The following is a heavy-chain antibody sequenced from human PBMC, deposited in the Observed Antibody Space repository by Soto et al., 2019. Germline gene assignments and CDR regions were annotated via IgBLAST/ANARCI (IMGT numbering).Heavy chain of an antibody. J-gene: IGHJ5*02. CDR2: LYNSGTT. Sequence: EVQLVETGGGLVQPGGSLRLSCAASGLNVSCNDMNWVRQAPGKGLEWVSVLYNSGTTYYAESVKGRFTISRDNVKNTVYLEMNNLRVDDTAVYYCARDKTQGAGWFDPWGRGTLVTVSS. CDR1: GLNVSCND. V-gene: IGHV3-53*02. CDR3: ARDKTQGAGWFDP.